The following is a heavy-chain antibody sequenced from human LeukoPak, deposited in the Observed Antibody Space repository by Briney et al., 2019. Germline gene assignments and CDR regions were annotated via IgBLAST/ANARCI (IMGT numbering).Heavy chain of an antibody. CDR1: GFTFSSYT. V-gene: IGHV3-30*04. CDR3: ARGIRHSSGWYADY. Sequence: PGGSLRLSCAASGFTFSSYTMHWVRQAPGKGLEWVAVMSYDVSNAHYADSVKGRFTISRDNSKKTLYLQMNSLKTEDTAVYYCARGIRHSSGWYADYWGQGTLVTVSS. D-gene: IGHD6-19*01. CDR2: MSYDVSNA. J-gene: IGHJ4*02.